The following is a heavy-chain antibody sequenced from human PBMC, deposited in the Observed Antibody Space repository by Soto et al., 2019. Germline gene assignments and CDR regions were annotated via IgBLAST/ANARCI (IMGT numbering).Heavy chain of an antibody. Sequence: GGSLRLSCAASGFTFDDYAMHWVRQAPGKGLEWVSGISWNSGSIGYADSVKGRFTISRDNAKNSLYLQMNSLRAEDTALYYCAKGASEGGYYYYMDVWGKGTTVTVSS. CDR1: GFTFDDYA. V-gene: IGHV3-9*01. D-gene: IGHD1-26*01. J-gene: IGHJ6*03. CDR3: AKGASEGGYYYYMDV. CDR2: ISWNSGSI.